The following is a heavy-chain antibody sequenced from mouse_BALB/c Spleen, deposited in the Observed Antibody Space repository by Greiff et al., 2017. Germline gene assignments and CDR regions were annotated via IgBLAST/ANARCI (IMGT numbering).Heavy chain of an antibody. J-gene: IGHJ4*01. CDR3: ARGSLYYGYDLYAMDY. CDR2: INPYNDGT. D-gene: IGHD2-2*01. V-gene: IGHV1-14*01. CDR1: GYTFTSYV. Sequence: EVQLQQSGPELVKPGASVKMSCKASGYTFTSYVMHWVKQKPGQGLGWIGYINPYNDGTKYNEKFKGKATLTSDKSSSTAYMELSSLTSEDSAVYYCARGSLYYGYDLYAMDYWGQGTSVTVSS.